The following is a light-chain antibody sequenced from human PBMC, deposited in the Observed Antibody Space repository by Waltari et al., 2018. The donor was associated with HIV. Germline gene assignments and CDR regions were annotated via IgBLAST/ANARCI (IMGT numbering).Light chain of an antibody. Sequence: QSALTQPRSLSGSPGQSVTISCTGTSSSGSGYNYVSWYQHHPGKAPKLMIYDVTKRPSGVPDRFSGSKSGNTASLTISGLQAEDEADYFCCSYAGGYTLVFGGGTKLTVL. CDR3: CSYAGGYTLV. CDR2: DVT. CDR1: SSSGSGYNY. J-gene: IGLJ3*02. V-gene: IGLV2-11*01.